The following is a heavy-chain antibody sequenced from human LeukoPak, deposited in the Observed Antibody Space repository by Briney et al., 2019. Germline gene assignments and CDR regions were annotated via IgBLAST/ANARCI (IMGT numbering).Heavy chain of an antibody. V-gene: IGHV4-34*01. CDR2: INQSGST. D-gene: IGHD5-18*01. CDR1: GGSFSGYY. Sequence: SETLSLTCAVYGGSFSGYYWSWIRQPPGKGLEWIGEINQSGSTNYNPSLKSRVTISVDTSKNQFSLKLSSVTAADTAVYYCARGRSYGLRGVVAGLDYWGQGTLVTVSS. J-gene: IGHJ4*02. CDR3: ARGRSYGLRGVVAGLDY.